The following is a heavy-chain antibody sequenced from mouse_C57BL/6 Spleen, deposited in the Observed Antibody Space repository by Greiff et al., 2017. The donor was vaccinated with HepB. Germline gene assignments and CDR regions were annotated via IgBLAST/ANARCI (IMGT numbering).Heavy chain of an antibody. J-gene: IGHJ2*01. D-gene: IGHD1-1*01. CDR1: GYTFTSYW. Sequence: VQLQQSGAELVRPGSSVKLSCKASGYTFTSYWMHWVKQRPIQGLEWIGNIDPSDSETHYNQKFKDKATLTVDTSSSTAYMQLSSLTSEDTAVYYCARSPPPMTTVEDFDYGGQGTTLTVSS. V-gene: IGHV1-52*01. CDR3: ARSPPPMTTVEDFDY. CDR2: IDPSDSET.